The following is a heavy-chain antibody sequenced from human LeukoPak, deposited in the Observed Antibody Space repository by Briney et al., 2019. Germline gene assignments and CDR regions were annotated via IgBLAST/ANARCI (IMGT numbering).Heavy chain of an antibody. CDR1: GFSFGSYV. CDR3: ASHIVVVTAIRYYAMDV. J-gene: IGHJ6*02. CDR2: ITTSSSYI. D-gene: IGHD2-2*01. Sequence: GGSLRLSCAASGFSFGSYVMNWVRQAPGKGLEWVSSITTSSSYIYYADSVKGRFTVSRDNAKNSLYLQMNSLRAEDTAVYHCASHIVVVTAIRYYAMDVWGQGTTVTVSS. V-gene: IGHV3-21*01.